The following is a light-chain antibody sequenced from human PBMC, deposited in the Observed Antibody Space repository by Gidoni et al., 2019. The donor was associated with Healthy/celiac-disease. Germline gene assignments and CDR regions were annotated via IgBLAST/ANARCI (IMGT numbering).Light chain of an antibody. V-gene: IGKV3-20*01. CDR1: PSVSSSI. CDR3: HQFGSSPPYT. J-gene: IGKJ2*01. CDR2: GAL. Sequence: ESVLTQSPGTLSLSPGERATLTCSASPSVSSSILAWYQQKPGQAPRILIYGALRSATGIPDRVSGSGSGTDFSLTISRREHEDVAVYYCHQFGSSPPYTFGQGTKLDIK.